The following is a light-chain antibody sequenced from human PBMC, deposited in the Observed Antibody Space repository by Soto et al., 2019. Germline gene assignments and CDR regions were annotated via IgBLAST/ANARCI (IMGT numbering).Light chain of an antibody. CDR1: SSHIGAGFD. Sequence: QSGLTQPRSVCGAPGQRITISCTGSSSHIGAGFDVHWYPHLPGTAPKLLIYGNSRRHSGVPDRFSVSRSGTSASLAITGLQAEDEAHYYCQSYDISLTGFWIFGGGTKGTGL. V-gene: IGLV1-40*01. J-gene: IGLJ2*01. CDR2: GNS. CDR3: QSYDISLTGFWI.